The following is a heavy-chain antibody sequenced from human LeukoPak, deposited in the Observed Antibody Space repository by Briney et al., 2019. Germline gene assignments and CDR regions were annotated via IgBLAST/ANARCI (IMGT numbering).Heavy chain of an antibody. Sequence: GGSLRLSCTASGFTFGNYWMTWVRQAPGKGPEWVANIKEDGALKYYVDSVKGRFTISRDNAKKSLFLQMNSLRAEDTAVYYCAAQSARPQYYFDYWGQGTLVTVSS. V-gene: IGHV3-7*03. CDR3: AAQSARPQYYFDY. J-gene: IGHJ4*02. D-gene: IGHD6-6*01. CDR2: IKEDGALK. CDR1: GFTFGNYW.